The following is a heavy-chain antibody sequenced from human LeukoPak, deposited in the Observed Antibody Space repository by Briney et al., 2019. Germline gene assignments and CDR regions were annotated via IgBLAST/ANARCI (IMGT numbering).Heavy chain of an antibody. CDR1: GGSLGGYY. V-gene: IGHV4-34*01. CDR3: ARFCHYDSSGYLPRDAFDI. D-gene: IGHD3-22*01. Sequence: SETLSLTCAVYGGSLGGYYRTWIRQPPGKGLGWVGEINHSGSTNYKPSLKSRVTISVDTSKNQFSLKLTSVTAADTAVYYCARFCHYDSSGYLPRDAFDIWGQGTMVTVSS. CDR2: INHSGST. J-gene: IGHJ3*02.